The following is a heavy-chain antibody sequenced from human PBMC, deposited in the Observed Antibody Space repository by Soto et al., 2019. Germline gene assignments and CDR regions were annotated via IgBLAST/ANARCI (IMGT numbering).Heavy chain of an antibody. J-gene: IGHJ4*02. Sequence: ASVKVSCKASGYTFTGYYMHWVRQAPGQGLEWMGWINPNSGGTNYAQKFQGWVTMTRDTSISTAYMELSRLRSDDTAVYYCARYSMSSGYSDGFDYWGQGTLVTVSS. D-gene: IGHD3-22*01. CDR1: GYTFTGYY. CDR3: ARYSMSSGYSDGFDY. V-gene: IGHV1-2*04. CDR2: INPNSGGT.